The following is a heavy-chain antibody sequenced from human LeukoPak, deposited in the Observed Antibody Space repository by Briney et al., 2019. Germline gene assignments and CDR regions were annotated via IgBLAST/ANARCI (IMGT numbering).Heavy chain of an antibody. CDR1: GYTFTSYY. CDR3: ARVYCSGGSCYHNFDC. V-gene: IGHV1-46*01. Sequence: ASVKVSCKASGYTFTSYYMHRVRQAPGQGLEWMGIINPSGGSTSYAQKFQGRVTMTRDTSTSTVYMELSSLRSEDTAVYYCARVYCSGGSCYHNFDCWGQGTLVTVSS. D-gene: IGHD2-15*01. J-gene: IGHJ4*02. CDR2: INPSGGST.